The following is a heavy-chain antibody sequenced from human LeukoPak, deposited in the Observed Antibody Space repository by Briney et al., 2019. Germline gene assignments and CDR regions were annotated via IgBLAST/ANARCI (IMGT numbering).Heavy chain of an antibody. Sequence: SETLSLTCTVSGGSISSYYWSWIRQPPGKGLEWIGYIYYSGSTNYNPSLKSRVTISVDTSKNQFSLKLSSVTAADTAVYYCARHNSGSYFLPGTPGWLDIWGQGTMVTVSS. J-gene: IGHJ3*02. CDR2: IYYSGST. V-gene: IGHV4-59*08. D-gene: IGHD1-26*01. CDR1: GGSISSYY. CDR3: ARHNSGSYFLPGTPGWLDI.